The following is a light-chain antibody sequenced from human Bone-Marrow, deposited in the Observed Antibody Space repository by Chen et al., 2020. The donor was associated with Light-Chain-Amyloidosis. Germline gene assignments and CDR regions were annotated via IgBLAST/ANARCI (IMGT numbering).Light chain of an antibody. Sequence: QMTQSPSSLSASVGDRVTITCRASQAISNYLAWYQQKPGRVPKLLIYAASTLQLGVPSRFSGSGSGTDFTLTISSLQPEDVAIYYCQKYNSAWLTLGGGTKVEIK. CDR2: AAS. CDR3: QKYNSAWLT. J-gene: IGKJ4*01. V-gene: IGKV1-27*01. CDR1: QAISNY.